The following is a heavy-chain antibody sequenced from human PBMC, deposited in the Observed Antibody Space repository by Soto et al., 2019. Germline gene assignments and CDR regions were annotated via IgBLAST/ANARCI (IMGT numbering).Heavy chain of an antibody. CDR1: GGSISSSNYY. J-gene: IGHJ6*02. D-gene: IGHD2-15*01. CDR2: IYYSGST. V-gene: IGHV4-39*01. CDR3: ARGGYCSGASCAYMGHYYYGMDV. Sequence: PSETLSRTCTVSGGSISSSNYYWGWIRQPPGKGLEWIGSIYYSGSTYYNPSLKSRVTISVDTSKNQFSLKLSSVTAADTAMYYCARGGYCSGASCAYMGHYYYGMDVWGQGTTVTVSS.